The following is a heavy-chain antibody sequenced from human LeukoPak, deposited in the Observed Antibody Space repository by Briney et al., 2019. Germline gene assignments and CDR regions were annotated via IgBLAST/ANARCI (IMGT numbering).Heavy chain of an antibody. Sequence: SYYWSWIRQPPGKGLEWIGYIYYSGSTNYNPSLKSRVTISVDTSKNQFSLKLSSVTAADTAVYYCARAYGSGSYLDYWGQGTLVTVSS. D-gene: IGHD3-10*01. CDR3: ARAYGSGSYLDY. CDR1: SYY. CDR2: IYYSGST. V-gene: IGHV4-59*01. J-gene: IGHJ4*02.